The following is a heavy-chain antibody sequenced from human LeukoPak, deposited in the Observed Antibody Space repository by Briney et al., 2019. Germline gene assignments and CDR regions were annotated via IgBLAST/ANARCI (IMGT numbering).Heavy chain of an antibody. CDR2: ISGSGGST. D-gene: IGHD3-10*01. J-gene: IGHJ4*02. Sequence: GGSLRLSCAASGFTFSSYAMHWVRQAPGKGLEWVSAISGSGGSTYYADSVKGRFTISRDNSKNTLYLQMNSLRAEDTAVYYCAKVALLWFGELTNFDYWGQGTLVTVSS. V-gene: IGHV3-23*01. CDR1: GFTFSSYA. CDR3: AKVALLWFGELTNFDY.